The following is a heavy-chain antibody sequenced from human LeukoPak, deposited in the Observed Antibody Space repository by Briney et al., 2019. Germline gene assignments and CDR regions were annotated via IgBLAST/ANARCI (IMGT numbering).Heavy chain of an antibody. V-gene: IGHV1-2*06. CDR1: GYTLTDYY. Sequence: ASVKVSCKASGYTLTDYYMHWVRQAPGQGLEWMERISPNSGGTNYAQKFQGRVTMTRDTSISTVYMELSRLRSDDTAVYYCARVGYYESSGYYEYWGQGTLVTVSS. D-gene: IGHD3-22*01. CDR2: ISPNSGGT. CDR3: ARVGYYESSGYYEY. J-gene: IGHJ4*02.